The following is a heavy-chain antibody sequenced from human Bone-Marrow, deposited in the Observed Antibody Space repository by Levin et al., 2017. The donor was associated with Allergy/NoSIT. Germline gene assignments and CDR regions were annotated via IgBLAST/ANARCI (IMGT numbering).Heavy chain of an antibody. V-gene: IGHV3-33*03. CDR2: IYYDGNSK. CDR3: AKPITGTIDYFDS. Sequence: SCAASGFTFSHSGMHWVRQAPGKGLEWVALIYYDGNSKYYADSVKGRFTISRDNAQKTLFLHMNNVKAEDTAVYYCAKPITGTIDYFDSWGQGTLVIVSS. CDR1: GFTFSHSG. J-gene: IGHJ4*02. D-gene: IGHD1-20*01.